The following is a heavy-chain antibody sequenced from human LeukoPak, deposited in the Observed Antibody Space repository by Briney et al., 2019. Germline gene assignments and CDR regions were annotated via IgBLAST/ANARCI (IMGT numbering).Heavy chain of an antibody. J-gene: IGHJ4*02. CDR1: GFTFSSYS. D-gene: IGHD5-12*01. CDR2: ISSSSSYI. CDR3: ARDGGYSGYDADC. Sequence: GGSLRLSCAASGFTFSSYSMNWIRQAPGKGLEWVSSISSSSSYIYYADSVKGRFTISRDNAKNSLYLQMNSLRAEDTAVYYCARDGGYSGYDADCWGQGTLVTVSS. V-gene: IGHV3-21*01.